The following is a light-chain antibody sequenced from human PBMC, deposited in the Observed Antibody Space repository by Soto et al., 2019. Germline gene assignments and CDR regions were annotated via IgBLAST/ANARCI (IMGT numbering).Light chain of an antibody. CDR1: SSDVGSYNL. V-gene: IGLV2-23*01. Sequence: QSALTQPASVSGSPGQSITISCTGTSSDVGSYNLVSWYQQHPGKAPKLMIYEGSKRPSGVSNRFSGSKSGNTASLTISGLKAEYEADYYCCSYAGSSTPHVVFGGGTKVTVL. CDR3: CSYAGSSTPHVV. J-gene: IGLJ2*01. CDR2: EGS.